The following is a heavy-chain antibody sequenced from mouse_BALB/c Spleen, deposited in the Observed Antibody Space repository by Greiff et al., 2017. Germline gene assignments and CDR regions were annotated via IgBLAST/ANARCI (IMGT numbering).Heavy chain of an antibody. CDR2: IDPSDSET. CDR1: GYSFTSYW. Sequence: QVQLQHSGPQLVRPGASVKISCKASGYSFTSYWMHWVKQRPGQGLEWIGMIDPSDSETRLNQKFKDKATLTVDKSSSTAYMQLSSPTSEDSAVYYCARRGDHYYAMDYWGQGTSVTVSS. V-gene: IGHV1S127*01. CDR3: ARRGDHYYAMDY. J-gene: IGHJ4*01.